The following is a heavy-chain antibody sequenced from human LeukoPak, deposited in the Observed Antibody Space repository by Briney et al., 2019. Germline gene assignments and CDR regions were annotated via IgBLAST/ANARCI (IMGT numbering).Heavy chain of an antibody. CDR3: ARVEEGYYYDSSGYYPDY. Sequence: GGSLRLSCAASGFTFSSYSMTWVRQAPGKGLEWVSSISSSSSYIYYADSVKGRFTISRDNAKNSLYLQMNSLRAEDTAVYYCARVEEGYYYDSSGYYPDYWGQGTLVTVSS. D-gene: IGHD3-22*01. J-gene: IGHJ4*02. CDR1: GFTFSSYS. CDR2: ISSSSSYI. V-gene: IGHV3-21*01.